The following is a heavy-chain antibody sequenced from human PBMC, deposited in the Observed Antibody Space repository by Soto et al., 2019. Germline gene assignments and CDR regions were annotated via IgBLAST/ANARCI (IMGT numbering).Heavy chain of an antibody. J-gene: IGHJ3*01. D-gene: IGHD2-2*01. Sequence: GGSLRLSCTASGFIFSSYTINWVRQAPGKGLEWVSSISGSGSYIYIADSMKGRITISRDNAQNSVHLQMNSLRAEDTAVYYCARAGLEPANAFDVWGQGTKVTVSS. CDR3: ARAGLEPANAFDV. V-gene: IGHV3-21*06. CDR2: ISGSGSYI. CDR1: GFIFSSYT.